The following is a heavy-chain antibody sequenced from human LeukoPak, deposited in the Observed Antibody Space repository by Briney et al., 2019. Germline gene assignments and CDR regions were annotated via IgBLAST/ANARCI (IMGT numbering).Heavy chain of an antibody. CDR2: INHSGST. Sequence: PSETLSLTCAVYGGSFSGYYWSWIRQPPGKGLEWIGEINHSGSTNYNPSLKNRVTISVDTSKNQFSLKLSSVTAADTAVYYCASPKPYWGRRAYYFDYWGQGTLVTVSS. D-gene: IGHD7-27*01. V-gene: IGHV4-34*01. CDR3: ASPKPYWGRRAYYFDY. J-gene: IGHJ4*02. CDR1: GGSFSGYY.